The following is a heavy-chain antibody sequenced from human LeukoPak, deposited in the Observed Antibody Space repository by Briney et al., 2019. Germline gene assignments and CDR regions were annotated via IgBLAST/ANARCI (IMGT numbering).Heavy chain of an antibody. CDR2: IEQDGSEK. J-gene: IGHJ3*02. CDR1: GFTFSSYW. V-gene: IGHV3-7*01. D-gene: IGHD1-26*01. Sequence: GGSLRLSCAASGFTFSSYWMSWVRQAPGKGLEWVANIEQDGSEKYYVDSVRGRFTISRDNAKNSLYLQMNSLRAEDTAVYYCARTSGSYDAFDIWGQGTMVTVSS. CDR3: ARTSGSYDAFDI.